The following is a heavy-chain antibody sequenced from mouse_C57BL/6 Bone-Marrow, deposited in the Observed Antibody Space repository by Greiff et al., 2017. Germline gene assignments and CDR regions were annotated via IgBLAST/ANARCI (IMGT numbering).Heavy chain of an antibody. CDR2: INPNNGGT. D-gene: IGHD2-4*01. CDR3: ARGNDYDGPFDY. V-gene: IGHV1-22*01. CDR1: GYTFTDYN. J-gene: IGHJ2*01. Sequence: VQLQQSGPELVKPGASVKMSCKASGYTFTDYNMHWVKQSHGKSLEWIGYINPNNGGTSYNQKFKGKATLTVTKSSSTAYMELRSLTSEDSAVYYCARGNDYDGPFDYWGQGTTLTVSS.